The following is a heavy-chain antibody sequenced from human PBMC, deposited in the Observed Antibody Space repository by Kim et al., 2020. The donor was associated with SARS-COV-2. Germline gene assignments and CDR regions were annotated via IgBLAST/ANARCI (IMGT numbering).Heavy chain of an antibody. CDR2: ISGDALNK. Sequence: GGSLRLSCVASGFTFDTYAMSWVRQAPGKGLEWVSVISGDALNKFYSDSMRGRFTISRDNSKNTLYLQMNSLRAEDTALYYCAKMVIMDGYNYFYYYAMDVWGQGTTVTVSS. CDR1: GFTFDTYA. D-gene: IGHD2-21*01. V-gene: IGHV3-23*01. CDR3: AKMVIMDGYNYFYYYAMDV. J-gene: IGHJ6*02.